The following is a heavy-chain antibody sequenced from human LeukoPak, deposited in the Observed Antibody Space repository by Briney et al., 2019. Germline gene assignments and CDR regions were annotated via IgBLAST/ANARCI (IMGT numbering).Heavy chain of an antibody. CDR1: GGSFSGYY. Sequence: PSETLSLTCAVYGGSFSGYYWSWIRQPPGKGLEWIGEINHSGSTNYNPSLKSRVTISVDTSKNQFSLKLSSVTAADTAVYYCARGRTSYFDCWGQGTLVTVSS. CDR3: ARGRTSYFDC. CDR2: INHSGST. V-gene: IGHV4-34*01. J-gene: IGHJ4*02.